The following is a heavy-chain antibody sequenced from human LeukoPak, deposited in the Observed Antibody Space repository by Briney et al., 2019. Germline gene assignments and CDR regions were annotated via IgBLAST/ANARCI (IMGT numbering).Heavy chain of an antibody. CDR2: IYPGDSDT. CDR3: ARLEEWLAYSSVAF. CDR1: GYSFTSYW. J-gene: IGHJ4*02. D-gene: IGHD6-19*01. V-gene: IGHV5-51*01. Sequence: GESLKISCKGSGYSFTSYWIGWVRQMPGKGLEWMGIIYPGDSDTRYSPSFQGQVTISADKSISTAYLQWSSLKASDTAMYYCARLEEWLAYSSVAFWGQGTLAIVSS.